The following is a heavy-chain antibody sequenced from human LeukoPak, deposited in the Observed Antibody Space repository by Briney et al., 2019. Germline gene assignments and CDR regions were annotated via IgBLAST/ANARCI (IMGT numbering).Heavy chain of an antibody. CDR1: GFTFSGYS. CDR3: ARAAYSSSPDY. J-gene: IGHJ4*02. CDR2: IGPSSNAI. V-gene: IGHV3-48*02. D-gene: IGHD6-13*01. Sequence: GGSLRLSCAASGFTFSGYSMNWVRQAPGKGLEWVSYIGPSSNAIHYPDSVKGRFTISRDNAKNPLYLQMNSLRDEDTAVYYCARAAYSSSPDYWGQGTLVTVSS.